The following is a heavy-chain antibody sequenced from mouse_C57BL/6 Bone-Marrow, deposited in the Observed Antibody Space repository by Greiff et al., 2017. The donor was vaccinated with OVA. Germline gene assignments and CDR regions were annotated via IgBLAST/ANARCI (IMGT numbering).Heavy chain of an antibody. J-gene: IGHJ3*01. CDR3: ARNDHYDWFAY. Sequence: QVQLKQSGPGLVQPSQSLSITCTVSGFSLTSYGVHWVRQSPGKGLEWLGVIWSGGSTDYNAAFISRLSISKDNSKSQVFFKMNSLQADDTAIYYCARNDHYDWFAYWGQGTLVTVSA. CDR2: IWSGGST. V-gene: IGHV2-2*01. CDR1: GFSLTSYG. D-gene: IGHD2-4*01.